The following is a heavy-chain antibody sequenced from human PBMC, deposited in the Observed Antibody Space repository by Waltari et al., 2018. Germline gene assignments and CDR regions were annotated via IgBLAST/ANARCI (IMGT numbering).Heavy chain of an antibody. CDR3: ARATLRFLEWLSWGWFDP. V-gene: IGHV4-39*07. D-gene: IGHD3-3*01. CDR2: IYYSGST. J-gene: IGHJ5*02. Sequence: QLQLQESGPGLVKPSKTLSLTCTVSGGSIRSSSYYWGWIRQPPGKGLEWIGSIYYSGSTYYNPSLKSRVTISVDTSKNQFSLKLSSVTAADTAVYYCARATLRFLEWLSWGWFDPWGQGTLVTVSS. CDR1: GGSIRSSSYY.